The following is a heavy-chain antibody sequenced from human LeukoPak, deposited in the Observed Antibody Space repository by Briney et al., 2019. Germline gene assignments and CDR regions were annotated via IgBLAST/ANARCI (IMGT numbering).Heavy chain of an antibody. CDR2: ISSSGSTI. D-gene: IGHD6-13*01. V-gene: IGHV3-11*01. Sequence: PGGSLRLSCAASGFTFSDYYMSWIRQAPGKGLEWVSYISSSGSTIYYADSVKGRFTISRDNAKNSLYLQMNSLRAEDTAVYYCASYSSRKNNYCDYWGQGTLVTVSP. CDR1: GFTFSDYY. J-gene: IGHJ4*02. CDR3: ASYSSRKNNYCDY.